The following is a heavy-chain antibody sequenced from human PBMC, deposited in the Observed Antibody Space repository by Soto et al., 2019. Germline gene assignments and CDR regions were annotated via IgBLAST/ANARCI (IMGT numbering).Heavy chain of an antibody. CDR2: IYYSGST. CDR3: ASHRYSYGPGYGMDV. D-gene: IGHD5-18*01. CDR1: GGSISSYY. V-gene: IGHV4-59*01. J-gene: IGHJ6*02. Sequence: SETLSLTCTVSGGSISSYYWSWIRQPPGKGLEWIGYIYYSGSTNYNPSLKSRVTISVDTSKNQFSLKLSSVTAADTAVYYCASHRYSYGPGYGMDVWGQGTTVTVSS.